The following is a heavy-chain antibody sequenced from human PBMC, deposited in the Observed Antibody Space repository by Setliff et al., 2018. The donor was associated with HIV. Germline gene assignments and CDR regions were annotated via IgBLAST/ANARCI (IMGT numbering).Heavy chain of an antibody. V-gene: IGHV1-18*01. Sequence: GASVKVSCKASGYTFNTYGISWVRQAPGQGLEWMGWISGYNGHTNLGQKFQGRVTMTTDTSTNMAYMELRSLRSDDTAVYYCASSWSRVPSYGMDVWGQGTTVTVSS. CDR1: GYTFNTYG. D-gene: IGHD6-13*01. J-gene: IGHJ6*02. CDR3: ASSWSRVPSYGMDV. CDR2: ISGYNGHT.